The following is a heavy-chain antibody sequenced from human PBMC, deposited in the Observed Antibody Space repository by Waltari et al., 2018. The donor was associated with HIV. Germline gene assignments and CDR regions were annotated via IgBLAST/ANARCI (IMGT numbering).Heavy chain of an antibody. D-gene: IGHD3-9*01. V-gene: IGHV1-69*01. Sequence: QVQLVQSGAEVKKPGSSVKVSCKASGGTFNNYAFIWVRQAPGQGLEWMGGIIPTFNTRTYARKFQGGVRITADESTSTAYMELSSLRSEDTAVYYCARGVYYDILTGPIMGYFDYWGQGTLVTVSS. CDR2: IIPTFNTR. J-gene: IGHJ4*02. CDR3: ARGVYYDILTGPIMGYFDY. CDR1: GGTFNNYA.